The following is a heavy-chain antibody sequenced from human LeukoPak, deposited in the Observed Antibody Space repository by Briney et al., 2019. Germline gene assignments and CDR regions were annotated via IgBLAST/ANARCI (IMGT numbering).Heavy chain of an antibody. Sequence: PGGSLRLSCAASGFTFSRYGMSWVRQAPGKGLEWVSAISGSGGSTYYADSVKGRFTFSRDNSKNTLYLQMNSLRAEDTAVYYCAKDGFVPPPHRSGSGRPYYFDYWGQGTLVTVSS. J-gene: IGHJ4*02. CDR2: ISGSGGST. CDR3: AKDGFVPPPHRSGSGRPYYFDY. V-gene: IGHV3-23*01. D-gene: IGHD6-25*01. CDR1: GFTFSRYG.